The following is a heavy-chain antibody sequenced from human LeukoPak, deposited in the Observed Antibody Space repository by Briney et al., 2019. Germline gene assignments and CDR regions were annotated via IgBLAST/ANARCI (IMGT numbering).Heavy chain of an antibody. CDR2: FYWNDDK. CDR1: GFSLSTNGVG. D-gene: IGHD1-14*01. Sequence: SGPTLVKPTQTLTLTCTFSGFSLSTNGVGVGWIRQPPGKALEWLALFYWNDDKRYSPSLKNRLTITKDTSKNQVVLTMTNMEPVDTATYYCAHRLVQPGFDYWGQGTLVTVSS. J-gene: IGHJ4*02. CDR3: AHRLVQPGFDY. V-gene: IGHV2-5*01.